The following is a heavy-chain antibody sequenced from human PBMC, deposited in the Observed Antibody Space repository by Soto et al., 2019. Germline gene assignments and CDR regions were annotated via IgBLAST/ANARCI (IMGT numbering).Heavy chain of an antibody. CDR1: GGSFSGYY. V-gene: IGHV4-34*01. D-gene: IGHD3-3*01. CDR2: INHSGST. J-gene: IGHJ6*03. Sequence: SETLSLTCAVYGGSFSGYYWSWIRQPPGKGLEWIGEINHSGSTNYNPSLKSRVTISVDTSKNQFSLKLSSVTAADTAVYYCARDPRYLTIFGVVPPRRMDVWGKGTTVTVSS. CDR3: ARDPRYLTIFGVVPPRRMDV.